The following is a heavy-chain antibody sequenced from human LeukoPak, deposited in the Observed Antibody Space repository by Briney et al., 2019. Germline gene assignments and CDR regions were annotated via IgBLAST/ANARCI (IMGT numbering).Heavy chain of an antibody. J-gene: IGHJ4*02. CDR3: ARDPGLLWFGEYIGAFDY. V-gene: IGHV4-61*02. CDR1: GGSISSGSYY. Sequence: SETLSLTCTVSGGSISSGSYYWSWIRQPAGKGLEWIGRIYTSGSTNYNPSLKSRATISVDTSKNQFSLKLSSVTAADTAVYYCARDPGLLWFGEYIGAFDYWGQGTLVTVSS. D-gene: IGHD3-10*01. CDR2: IYTSGST.